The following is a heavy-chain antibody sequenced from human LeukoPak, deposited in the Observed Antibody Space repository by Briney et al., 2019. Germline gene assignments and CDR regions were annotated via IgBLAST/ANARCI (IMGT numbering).Heavy chain of an antibody. CDR2: ISSSSSPI. D-gene: IGHD1-14*01. Sequence: GGSLRLSCAASGFTFSGYSINWVRQAPGKGLEWVSYISSSSSPIYYADSVKSRFTISRDNAKNSLYLQMHSLRVEDTAVYYCARVGGNRYFDNWGQGTLVTVSS. V-gene: IGHV3-48*01. CDR3: ARVGGNRYFDN. CDR1: GFTFSGYS. J-gene: IGHJ4*02.